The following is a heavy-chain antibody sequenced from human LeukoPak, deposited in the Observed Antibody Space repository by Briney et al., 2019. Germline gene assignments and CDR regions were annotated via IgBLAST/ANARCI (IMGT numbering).Heavy chain of an antibody. CDR1: GGSISSSTFY. D-gene: IGHD3-22*01. J-gene: IGHJ4*02. CDR3: ARENVRYYDSSGIDY. CDR2: IYTSGST. V-gene: IGHV4-61*02. Sequence: SETLSLTCTVSGGSISSSTFYWGWIRQPPGKGLEWIGRIYTSGSTNYNPSLKSRVTISVDTSKNQFSLKLSSVTAADTAVYYCARENVRYYDSSGIDYWGQGTLITVSS.